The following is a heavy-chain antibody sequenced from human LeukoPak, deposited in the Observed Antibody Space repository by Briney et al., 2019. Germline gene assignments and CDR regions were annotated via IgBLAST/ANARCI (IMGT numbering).Heavy chain of an antibody. Sequence: GGSLRLTCAASGFTFSNAWTSWVRQAPGKGLEWVGRIKSKTDGGTTDYAAPVKGRFTISRDDSKNTLYLQMNSLKTEDTAVYYCTSTIFGVVINFWGQGTLVTVSS. CDR2: IKSKTDGGTT. V-gene: IGHV3-15*01. D-gene: IGHD3-3*01. J-gene: IGHJ4*02. CDR1: GFTFSNAW. CDR3: TSTIFGVVINF.